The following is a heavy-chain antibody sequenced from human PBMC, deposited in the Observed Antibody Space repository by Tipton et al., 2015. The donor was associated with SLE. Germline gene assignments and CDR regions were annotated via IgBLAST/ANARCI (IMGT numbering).Heavy chain of an antibody. J-gene: IGHJ4*02. CDR3: ARLRTGDTRGVADY. CDR1: GGSISSYY. V-gene: IGHV4-59*08. CDR2: IYYSGST. D-gene: IGHD7-27*01. Sequence: TLSLTCTVSGGSISSYYWSCIRQPPGKGLEWIVYIYYSGSTNYNPSLKSRVTISVDTSKNQFSLKLSSVTAADKAVYYCARLRTGDTRGVADYWGQGTLVTVSS.